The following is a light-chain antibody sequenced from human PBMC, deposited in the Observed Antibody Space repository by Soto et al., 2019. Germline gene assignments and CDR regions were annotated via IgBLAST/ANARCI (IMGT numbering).Light chain of an antibody. CDR3: CSYADTDTLI. Sequence: HSVLTQPASVSGSPGQSITISCTGTGSDIGTYNLVSWYQRHPGGVPKLIIYVATQRPSGVSNRFSGSKSGNTASLTISGLQAEDEADYYCCSYADTDTLIFGGGTKVTVL. J-gene: IGLJ2*01. V-gene: IGLV2-23*01. CDR1: GSDIGTYNL. CDR2: VAT.